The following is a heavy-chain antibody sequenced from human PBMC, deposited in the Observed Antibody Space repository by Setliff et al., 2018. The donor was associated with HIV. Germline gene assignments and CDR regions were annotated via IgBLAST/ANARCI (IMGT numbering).Heavy chain of an antibody. V-gene: IGHV3-11*04. J-gene: IGHJ4*02. D-gene: IGHD2-21*01. CDR1: GFTFSDYY. CDR3: VRDLARVIAH. Sequence: PGGSLRLSCAASGFTFSDYYMSWIRQAPGKGLEWVSYISSSGSTIYYADSVRGRFTISRDNGKNAVYLQMNSLTAEDTALYYCVRDLARVIAHWGQGTLVTAPQ. CDR2: ISSSGSTI.